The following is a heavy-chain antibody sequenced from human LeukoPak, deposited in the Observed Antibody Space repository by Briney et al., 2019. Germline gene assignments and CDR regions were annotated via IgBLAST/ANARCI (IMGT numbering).Heavy chain of an antibody. J-gene: IGHJ5*02. CDR1: GYTLTELS. CDR3: ARDGALLWFGELASSCSWFDP. Sequence: GASVKVSCKVSGYTLTELSMHWVRQAPGKGLEWMGGFDPEDGETIYAQKFQGRVTMTEDTSTDTAYMELSSLRSEDTAVYYCARDGALLWFGELASSCSWFDPWGQGTLVTVSS. V-gene: IGHV1-24*01. CDR2: FDPEDGET. D-gene: IGHD3-10*01.